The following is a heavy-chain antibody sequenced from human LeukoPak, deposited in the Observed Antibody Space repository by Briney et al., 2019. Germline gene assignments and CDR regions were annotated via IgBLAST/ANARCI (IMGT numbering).Heavy chain of an antibody. J-gene: IGHJ5*02. CDR1: GFTFSSYG. Sequence: GGSLRLSCAASGFTFSSYGMHWVRQAPGKGLEWVAFIRYDGSNKYYADSVEGRFTISRDNSKNTLYLQMNSLRAEDTAVYSCAKDHDYYGSGSRNWFDPWGQGTLVTVSS. CDR3: AKDHDYYGSGSRNWFDP. V-gene: IGHV3-30*02. CDR2: IRYDGSNK. D-gene: IGHD3-10*01.